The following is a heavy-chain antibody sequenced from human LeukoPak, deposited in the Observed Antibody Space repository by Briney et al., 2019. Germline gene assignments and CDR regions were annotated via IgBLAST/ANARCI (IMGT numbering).Heavy chain of an antibody. Sequence: PSETLSLTCAVSGYSISSGYYWSWIRQHPGKGLEWIGYIYYSGSTYYNPSLKSRVTISVDTSKNQFSLKLSSVTAADTAVYYCAREASGYSYGYYYYYMDVWGKGTTVTVSS. V-gene: IGHV4-31*11. CDR2: IYYSGST. J-gene: IGHJ6*03. D-gene: IGHD5-18*01. CDR1: GYSISSGYY. CDR3: AREASGYSYGYYYYYMDV.